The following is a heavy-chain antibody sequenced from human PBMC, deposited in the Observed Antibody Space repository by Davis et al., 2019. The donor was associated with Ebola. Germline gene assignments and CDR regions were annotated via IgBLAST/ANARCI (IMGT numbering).Heavy chain of an antibody. J-gene: IGHJ4*02. Sequence: SLKISCAASGFTFDDYAMHWVRQAPGKGLEWVSGISWNSGSIGYADSVKGRFTISRDNAKNSLYLQMNSLRAEDTALYYCAKDLSSSSRLIFDYWGQGTLVTVSS. CDR1: GFTFDDYA. D-gene: IGHD6-6*01. CDR3: AKDLSSSSRLIFDY. V-gene: IGHV3-9*01. CDR2: ISWNSGSI.